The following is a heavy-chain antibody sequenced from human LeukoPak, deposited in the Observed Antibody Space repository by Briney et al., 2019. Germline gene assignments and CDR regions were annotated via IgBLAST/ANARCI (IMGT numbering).Heavy chain of an antibody. CDR1: GGTFISYA. D-gene: IGHD5-18*01. V-gene: IGHV1-69*13. CDR2: IIPIFGTA. Sequence: GASVEVSCKASGGTFISYAISWVRQAPGQGLEWMGGIIPIFGTANYAQKFQGRVTITADESTSTAYMELSSLRSEDTAAYYCARDGGYSYDDYWGQGTLVTVSS. CDR3: ARDGGYSYDDY. J-gene: IGHJ4*02.